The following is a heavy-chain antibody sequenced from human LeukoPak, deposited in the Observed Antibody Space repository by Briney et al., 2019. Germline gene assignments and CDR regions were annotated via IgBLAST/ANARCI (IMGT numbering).Heavy chain of an antibody. D-gene: IGHD1-26*01. Sequence: GGSLRLSCAASGFSFSDHGMTWVRQAAGKGLEWVSTISYTGGSMYYADYVKGRFPISRENSENTVYLQMDSLRADDTALYFCAKNSGTSFYWGQETRVTVSS. J-gene: IGHJ4*02. CDR3: AKNSGTSFY. CDR2: ISYTGGSM. CDR1: GFSFSDHG. V-gene: IGHV3-23*01.